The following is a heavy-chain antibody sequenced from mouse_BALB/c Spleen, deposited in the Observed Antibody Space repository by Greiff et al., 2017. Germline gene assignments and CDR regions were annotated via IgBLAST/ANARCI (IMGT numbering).Heavy chain of an antibody. CDR3: ARVFDGYYRYAMDY. Sequence: LQESGPGLVKPSQSLSLTCSVTGYSITSGYYWNWIRQFPGNKLEWMGYISYDGSNNYNPSLKNRISITRDTSKNQFFLKLNSVTTEDTATYYCARVFDGYYRYAMDYWGQGTSVTVSS. D-gene: IGHD2-3*01. J-gene: IGHJ4*01. CDR1: GYSITSGYY. V-gene: IGHV3-6*02. CDR2: ISYDGSN.